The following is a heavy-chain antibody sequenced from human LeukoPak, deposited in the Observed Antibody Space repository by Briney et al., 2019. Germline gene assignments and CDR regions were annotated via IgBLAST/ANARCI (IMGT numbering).Heavy chain of an antibody. CDR1: GFAFSSYD. J-gene: IGHJ6*03. V-gene: IGHV3-23*01. CDR3: AKRGYSSGWYSSYYYMDV. D-gene: IGHD6-19*01. CDR2: LSGGGTS. Sequence: GGSLRLSCATSGFAFSSYDMTWVRQAPGEGLEWVSSLSGGGTSNYADSVKGRFTISRDNSENTLYLQMNSLRAEDTAVYYCAKRGYSSGWYSSYYYMDVWGKGTTVTISS.